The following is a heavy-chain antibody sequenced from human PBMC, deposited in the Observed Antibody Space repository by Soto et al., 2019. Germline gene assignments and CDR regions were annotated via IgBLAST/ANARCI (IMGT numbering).Heavy chain of an antibody. CDR2: IYWDDDK. D-gene: IGHD2-15*01. CDR1: GGSISSYYW. CDR3: AYSFIRRCSYHYVPNFDY. J-gene: IGHJ4*02. Sequence: TLSLTCTVSGGSISSYYWSWIRQPPGKALEWLALIYWDDDKRYSPSLKSRLTITKDTSKNQVVLTMTNMDPVDTATYYCAYSFIRRCSYHYVPNFDYWGQGTLVTVSS. V-gene: IGHV2-5*08.